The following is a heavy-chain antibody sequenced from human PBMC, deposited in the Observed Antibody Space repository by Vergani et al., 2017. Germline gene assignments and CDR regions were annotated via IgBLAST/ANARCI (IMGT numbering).Heavy chain of an antibody. D-gene: IGHD5-24*01. CDR3: ASRRTLQREFDI. V-gene: IGHV5-51*01. J-gene: IGHJ4*02. CDR1: GYRFSSSW. Sequence: EVQLVQSGAEVKKPGESLKISCKGFGYRFSSSWIGWVRQMPGKCLEWMGIIFPDDSDTRYSPSFQGQVTISADKSISTVYLQWNSLKASDTAMYYCASRRTLQREFDIWGQGTLVTVSS. CDR2: IFPDDSDT.